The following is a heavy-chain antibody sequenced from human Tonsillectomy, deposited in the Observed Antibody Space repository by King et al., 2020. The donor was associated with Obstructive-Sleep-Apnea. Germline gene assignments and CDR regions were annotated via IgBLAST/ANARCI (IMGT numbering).Heavy chain of an antibody. CDR3: ARGSRGVPRLNNYYYYGMDV. CDR1: GFTFISYD. V-gene: IGHV3-13*01. D-gene: IGHD3-10*01. CDR2: IGTAGDT. J-gene: IGHJ6*02. Sequence: VQLVESGGGLVQPGGSLRLSCAASGFTFISYDMHWVRQATGKGLDWVSAIGTAGDTYYPGSVKGRFTISRENAKNSLYLQMNSLRAGDTAVYYCARGSRGVPRLNNYYYYGMDVWGQGTTVTVSS.